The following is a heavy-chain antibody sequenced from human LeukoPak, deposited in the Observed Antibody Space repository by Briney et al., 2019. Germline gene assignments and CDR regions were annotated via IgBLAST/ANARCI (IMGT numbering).Heavy chain of an antibody. V-gene: IGHV3-23*01. D-gene: IGHD3-3*01. J-gene: IGHJ6*02. CDR2: MSGCYSKT. CDR3: AKIHDIWSGSLRTYYYYYGMDV. CDR1: GFTVCSNT. Sequence: GTLTLTCAASGFTVCSNTMSWDCQAQGQSRECESIMSGCYSKTYYEDSVKGRITISRDNSKNTLFLQMNSLRAEDTAVYYCAKIHDIWSGSLRTYYYYYGMDVWGQGTTVTVSS.